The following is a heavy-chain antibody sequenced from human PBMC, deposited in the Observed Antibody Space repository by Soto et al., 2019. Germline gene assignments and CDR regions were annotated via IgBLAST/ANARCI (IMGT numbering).Heavy chain of an antibody. D-gene: IGHD3-10*01. CDR3: ARSGGNSYYYGMDV. V-gene: IGHV4-31*02. J-gene: IGHJ6*02. Sequence: QVQLQESGPGLVKPSQTLSLTCSVSGGSISSGGYYWSWIRQPPGKGLEWIGYIYYSANTHYNPSLKGRVSISGDTSKNQFSLNLSSVTAADTAVYYCARSGGNSYYYGMDVWGQGTTVTVSS. CDR1: GGSISSGGYY. CDR2: IYYSANT.